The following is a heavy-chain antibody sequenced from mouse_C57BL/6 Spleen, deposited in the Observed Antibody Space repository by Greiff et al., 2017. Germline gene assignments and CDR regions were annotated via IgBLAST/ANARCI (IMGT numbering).Heavy chain of an antibody. J-gene: IGHJ4*01. V-gene: IGHV5-6*01. CDR1: GFTFSSYG. Sequence: EVMLVESGGDLVKPGGSLKLSCAASGFTFSSYGMSWVRQTPDKRLEWVATISSCGSYTYYPDSVKGRFTISRDNAKNTLYLQMSSLKSEDTALYYCARHSTGTGAMDYWGQGTSVTVSS. CDR2: ISSCGSYT. D-gene: IGHD4-1*02. CDR3: ARHSTGTGAMDY.